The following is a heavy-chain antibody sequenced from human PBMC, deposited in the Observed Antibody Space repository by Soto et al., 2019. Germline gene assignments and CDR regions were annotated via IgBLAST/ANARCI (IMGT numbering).Heavy chain of an antibody. J-gene: IGHJ5*02. CDR2: MYWDDDK. CDR3: AHRKIQLWLGDWFDP. V-gene: IGHV2-5*02. D-gene: IGHD5-18*01. CDR1: GFSLSTSGVG. Sequence: QITLKASGPTLVKPTQTLTLTCTFSGFSLSTSGVGVGWIRQPPGKALEWLALMYWDDDKRYSPYLKSRLTITKDTSKKQVVLTMTNMDPVDTATYYCAHRKIQLWLGDWFDPWGQGTLVTVSS.